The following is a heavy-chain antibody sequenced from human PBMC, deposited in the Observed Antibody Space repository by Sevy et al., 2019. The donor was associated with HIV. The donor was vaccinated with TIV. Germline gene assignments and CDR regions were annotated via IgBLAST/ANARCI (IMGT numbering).Heavy chain of an antibody. CDR1: GFSFDSYG. D-gene: IGHD3-22*01. CDR2: ISGSGTRT. Sequence: GGSLRLSCAVSGFSFDSYGMTWVRQAPGKGLEWVSGISGSGTRTYYADSVKGRFIISRDNSKNTLYLQMNSLRSEDTAIYYRGKVWGGHYDPDEIGYYFYYYNMNVWGKGTTVTVSS. CDR3: GKVWGGHYDPDEIGYYFYYYNMNV. J-gene: IGHJ6*03. V-gene: IGHV3-23*01.